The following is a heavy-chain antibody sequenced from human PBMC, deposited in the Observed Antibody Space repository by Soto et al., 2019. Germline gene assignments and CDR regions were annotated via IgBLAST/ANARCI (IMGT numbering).Heavy chain of an antibody. V-gene: IGHV3-53*01. D-gene: IGHD2-8*01. CDR1: GFTVSNNY. J-gene: IGHJ4*02. CDR3: ATAFCTDGSSCGFDY. CDR2: LYSDGTT. Sequence: GGSLRLSCAASGFTVSNNYMNWVRQAPGKGLESVSVLYSDGTTHYADSVKGRFTISRDIPKNTLYLQMNSLRVEDTALYYCATAFCTDGSSCGFDYWGQGALVTVSS.